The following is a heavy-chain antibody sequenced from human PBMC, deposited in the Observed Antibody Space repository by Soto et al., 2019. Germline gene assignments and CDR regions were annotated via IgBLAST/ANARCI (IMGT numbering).Heavy chain of an antibody. J-gene: IGHJ6*03. CDR1: GVTFSSHA. Sequence: PGLSLRLSCAASGVTFSSHAVSWVRQAPGKGLGWVSAISGSGGSTYYADSVKGRFTISRDNSKNTLYLQMNSLRAEDTAVYYCASIPTPVRYYYYYMDVWGKGTTVTVSS. D-gene: IGHD2-2*02. CDR3: ASIPTPVRYYYYYMDV. CDR2: ISGSGGST. V-gene: IGHV3-23*01.